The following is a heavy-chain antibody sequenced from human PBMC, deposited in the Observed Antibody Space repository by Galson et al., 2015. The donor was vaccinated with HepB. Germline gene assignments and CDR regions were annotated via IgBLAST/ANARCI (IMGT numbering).Heavy chain of an antibody. J-gene: IGHJ2*01. CDR3: ARDGRDGYNDYRTNWYFDL. D-gene: IGHD5-24*01. Sequence: SLRLSCAASGFTFSSYAMHWVRQAPGKGLEWVAVISYDGSNKYYADSVKGRFTISRDNSKNTLYLQMNSLRAEDTAVYYCARDGRDGYNDYRTNWYFDLWGRGTLVTVSS. V-gene: IGHV3-30-3*01. CDR1: GFTFSSYA. CDR2: ISYDGSNK.